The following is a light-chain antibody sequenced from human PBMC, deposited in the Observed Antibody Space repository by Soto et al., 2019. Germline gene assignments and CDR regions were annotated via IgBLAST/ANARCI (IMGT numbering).Light chain of an antibody. CDR1: QGIGNY. V-gene: IGKV1-9*01. CDR2: AAV. CDR3: QQPNSYPLT. Sequence: DIQLTQSPSFLSASVGDRVTITCRASQGIGNYLAWYQQKPGKAPKLLIYAAVTLQSGVPSRFSGSEAGTEFTLTISRLQPEDFATYYCQQPNSYPLTFGGGTKVDIK. J-gene: IGKJ4*01.